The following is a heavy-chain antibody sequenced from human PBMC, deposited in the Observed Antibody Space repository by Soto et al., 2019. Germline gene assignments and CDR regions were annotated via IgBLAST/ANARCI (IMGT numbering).Heavy chain of an antibody. CDR2: IFDSGNA. D-gene: IGHD4-4*01. J-gene: IGHJ4*02. Sequence: SETLSLTCTVSGGSINSYCWSWIRQPPGKGLEWIAYIFDSGNANYNPSLKSRVTISVDTSKNQFSLKLTSVTAADTAVYYCARHRRTTVAKFYFDNWGQGALVTVS. CDR1: GGSINSYC. CDR3: ARHRRTTVAKFYFDN. V-gene: IGHV4-59*08.